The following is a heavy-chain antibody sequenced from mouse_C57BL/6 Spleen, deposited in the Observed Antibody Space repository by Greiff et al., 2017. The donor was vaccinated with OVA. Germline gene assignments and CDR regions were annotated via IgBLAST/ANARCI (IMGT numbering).Heavy chain of an antibody. CDR2: IHPNSGST. CDR1: GYTFTSYW. CDR3: ARPYYYGSSYGAMDY. J-gene: IGHJ4*01. V-gene: IGHV1-64*01. D-gene: IGHD1-1*01. Sequence: QVQLQQPGAELVKPGASVKLSCKASGYTFTSYWMHWVKQRPGQGLEWIGMIHPNSGSTNYNEKFKSKATLTVDTSSSTAYMQLSSLTSEDSAVYYCARPYYYGSSYGAMDYWGQGTSVTVSS.